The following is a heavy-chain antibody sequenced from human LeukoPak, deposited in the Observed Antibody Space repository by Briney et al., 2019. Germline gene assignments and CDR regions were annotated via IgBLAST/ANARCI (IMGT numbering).Heavy chain of an antibody. D-gene: IGHD2-15*01. CDR3: ARDGGYCSGGSCYGFAPNAFDI. J-gene: IGHJ3*02. Sequence: GGSLRLSCAASGFTFSSYSMNWVRQAPGKGLEWVSYISSSSSTIYYADSVKGRFTISRDNAKNSLYLQMNSLRAEDTAVYYCARDGGYCSGGSCYGFAPNAFDIWGQGTMVTVSS. CDR2: ISSSSSTI. CDR1: GFTFSSYS. V-gene: IGHV3-48*01.